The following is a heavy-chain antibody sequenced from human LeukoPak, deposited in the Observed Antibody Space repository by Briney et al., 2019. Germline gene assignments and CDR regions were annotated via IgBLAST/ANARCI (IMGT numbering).Heavy chain of an antibody. Sequence: GGSLRLSCAASRFTFSTYGMHWVRQAPGKGLEWVALISYDGSNKYYADSVKGRFTISRDNSENTLYLQMNSLRPEDTAVYYCAKDGPPYINYYYYYMDVWGKGTTVTVSS. J-gene: IGHJ6*03. V-gene: IGHV3-30*18. CDR3: AKDGPPYINYYYYYMDV. CDR2: ISYDGSNK. CDR1: RFTFSTYG. D-gene: IGHD1-14*01.